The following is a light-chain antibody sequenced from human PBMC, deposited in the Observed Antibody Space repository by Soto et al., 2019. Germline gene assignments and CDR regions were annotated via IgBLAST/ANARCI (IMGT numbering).Light chain of an antibody. V-gene: IGKV3-15*01. Sequence: EIVMTQSPGALSVSPGESATLSCRASQSVSSNLAWYQQKPGQAPRLLIYGASTRAIGVPARFSGSGSDTEFSVTISSLQSEDVAVYYCQQYKDWPPLTFGGGTKVEMK. CDR2: GAS. CDR3: QQYKDWPPLT. J-gene: IGKJ4*01. CDR1: QSVSSN.